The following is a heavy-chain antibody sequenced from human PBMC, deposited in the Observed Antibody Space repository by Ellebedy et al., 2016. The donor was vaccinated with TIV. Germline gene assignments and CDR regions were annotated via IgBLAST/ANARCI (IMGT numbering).Heavy chain of an antibody. Sequence: AASVKVSCKASGGTFSSYAISWVRQAPGQGLEWMGGIIPIFGTANYAQKFQGRVTITADESTSTAYMELSSLRSEDTAVYYCARGRYFDWSGGMDVWGQGTTVTVSS. V-gene: IGHV1-69*13. CDR2: IIPIFGTA. D-gene: IGHD3-9*01. CDR3: ARGRYFDWSGGMDV. CDR1: GGTFSSYA. J-gene: IGHJ6*02.